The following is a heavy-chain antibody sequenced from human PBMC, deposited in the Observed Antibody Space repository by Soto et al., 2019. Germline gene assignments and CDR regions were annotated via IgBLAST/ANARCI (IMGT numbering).Heavy chain of an antibody. CDR1: GGSISSGGYY. Sequence: SETLSLTCTVSGGSISSGGYYWSWIRQHPGKGLEWIGYIYYSGSTYYNPSLKSRVTISVDTSKNQFSLKLSSVTAADTAVYYCARGLDIVATINLDYWGQGTLVTVSS. CDR2: IYYSGST. D-gene: IGHD5-12*01. V-gene: IGHV4-31*03. J-gene: IGHJ4*02. CDR3: ARGLDIVATINLDY.